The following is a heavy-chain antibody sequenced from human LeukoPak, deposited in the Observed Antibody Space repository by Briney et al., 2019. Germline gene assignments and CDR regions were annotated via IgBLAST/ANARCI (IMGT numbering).Heavy chain of an antibody. Sequence: GVSVKVSCKASGGTFSSYAISWVRQAPGQGLEWMGGIIPIFGTANYAQKFQGRVTITADESTSTAYMELSSLRSEDTAVYYCARGPQRIIYDSSGYYYFHTGSPVYWGQGTLVTVSS. CDR1: GGTFSSYA. CDR2: IIPIFGTA. V-gene: IGHV1-69*13. CDR3: ARGPQRIIYDSSGYYYFHTGSPVY. J-gene: IGHJ4*02. D-gene: IGHD3-22*01.